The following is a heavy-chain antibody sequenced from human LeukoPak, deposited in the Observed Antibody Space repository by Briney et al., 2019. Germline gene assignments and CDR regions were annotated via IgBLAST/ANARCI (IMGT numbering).Heavy chain of an antibody. CDR1: GGPISSYY. CDR3: ARGGVVVAANNPYYYYNMDV. J-gene: IGHJ6*03. D-gene: IGHD2-15*01. Sequence: SETLSLTCTVSGGPISSYYWSWIRQPPGKGLEWIGYIYYSGSTNYNPSLKSRVTISVDTSKNQFSLKLSSVTAADTAVYYCARGGVVVAANNPYYYYNMDVWGKGTTVTVSS. CDR2: IYYSGST. V-gene: IGHV4-59*01.